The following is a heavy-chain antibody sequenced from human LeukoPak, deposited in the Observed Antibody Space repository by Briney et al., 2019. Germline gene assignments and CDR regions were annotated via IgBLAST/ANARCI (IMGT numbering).Heavy chain of an antibody. V-gene: IGHV3-73*01. CDR3: TLYYYGSGSYYNGDY. CDR1: GFTFSGSA. D-gene: IGHD3-10*01. Sequence: GGSLRLSCAASGFTFSGSAMHWVRQAAGKGLEWVGRIRRKANSYATAYAASVKGRFTISRDDSKNTAYLQMNSLKTEDTAVYYCTLYYYGSGSYYNGDYWGQGTLVTVSS. CDR2: IRRKANSYAT. J-gene: IGHJ4*02.